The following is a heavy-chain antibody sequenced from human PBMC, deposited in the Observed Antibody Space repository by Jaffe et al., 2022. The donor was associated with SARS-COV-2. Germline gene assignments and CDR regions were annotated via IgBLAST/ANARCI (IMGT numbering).Heavy chain of an antibody. D-gene: IGHD1-1*01. V-gene: IGHV3-30*18. Sequence: QVQLVESGGGVVQPGTSLRLSCAASGFSLSSYGMYWVRQAPGKGLEWVALISYDGRNKYYADSVKGRFTISRDNSKNTLYLQMSSLRDEDTAMYYCAKEQPVNWSDVIYWGQGTLVTVSS. CDR3: AKEQPVNWSDVIY. CDR2: ISYDGRNK. CDR1: GFSLSSYG. J-gene: IGHJ4*02.